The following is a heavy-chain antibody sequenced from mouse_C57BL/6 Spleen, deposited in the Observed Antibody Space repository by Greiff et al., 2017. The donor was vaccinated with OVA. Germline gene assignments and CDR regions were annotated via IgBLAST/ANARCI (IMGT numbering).Heavy chain of an antibody. V-gene: IGHV14-4*01. Sequence: VQLQQSGAELVRPGASVKLSCTASGFNIKDDYMHWVKQRHEQGLEWIGWIDPENGDTEYASKFQGKATITADTSSNTAYLQLSSLTSEDTAVYYCTPYGRGFAYWGQGTLVTVSA. CDR1: GFNIKDDY. D-gene: IGHD1-2*01. J-gene: IGHJ3*01. CDR3: TPYGRGFAY. CDR2: IDPENGDT.